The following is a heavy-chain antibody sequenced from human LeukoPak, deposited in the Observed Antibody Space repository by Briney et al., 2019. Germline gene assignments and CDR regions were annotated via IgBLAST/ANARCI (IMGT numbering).Heavy chain of an antibody. D-gene: IGHD3-10*01. CDR2: IYDRGPA. CDR1: GYAIISGGFS. V-gene: IGHV4-30-2*01. Sequence: ASQTLSLTCTVSGYAIISGGFSWNWIRQPPGKGLEWIGCIYDRGPAHYNPSLKSRFTISVDRPKNQFFLNVTSLTAADTAVYYCARSRQASGLFSSWGQGTLVVVSS. J-gene: IGHJ5*02. CDR3: ARSRQASGLFSS.